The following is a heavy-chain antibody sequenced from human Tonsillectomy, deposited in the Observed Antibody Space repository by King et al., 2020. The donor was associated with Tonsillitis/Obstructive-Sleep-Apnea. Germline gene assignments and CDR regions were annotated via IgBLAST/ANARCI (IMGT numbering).Heavy chain of an antibody. CDR2: ISSGSGTI. CDR1: GFTFSSNS. J-gene: IGHJ4*02. D-gene: IGHD3-3*01. CDR3: ARVPPDWSGYYLDY. Sequence: DVQLVESGGGLVQPGGSLRLSCAASGFTFSSNSMNWVRQAPGKGLEWVSYISSGSGTIYYADSVQGRFTISRDNAKNSLYLQMNSLRDEDTAVYYCARVPPDWSGYYLDYWGQGTLVTVSS. V-gene: IGHV3-48*02.